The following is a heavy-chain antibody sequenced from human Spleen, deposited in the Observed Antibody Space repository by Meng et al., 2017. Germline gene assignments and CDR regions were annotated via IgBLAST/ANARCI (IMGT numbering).Heavy chain of an antibody. CDR2: IIPIFGTA. V-gene: IGHV1-69*05. Sequence: SVKVSCKASGGTFSSYSISWVRQAPGQGLEWIGGIIPIFGTATYAQKFQGRVTITTDESTSTAYMELSSRRSEDTAVYYCARQSEVTTGYWYFDLWGRGTLVTVSS. J-gene: IGHJ2*01. D-gene: IGHD4-17*01. CDR3: ARQSEVTTGYWYFDL. CDR1: GGTFSSYS.